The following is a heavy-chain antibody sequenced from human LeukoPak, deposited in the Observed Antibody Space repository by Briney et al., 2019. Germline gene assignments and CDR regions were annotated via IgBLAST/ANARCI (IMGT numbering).Heavy chain of an antibody. J-gene: IGHJ6*03. CDR1: GYSISSGYY. Sequence: SETLSLTCTVSGYSISSGYYWGWIRQPPGKGLEWIGRIYTSGSTNYNPSLKSRVTMSVDTSKNQFSLKLSSVTAADTAVYYCARGSSPWVGYYYMDVWGKGTTVTISS. CDR2: IYTSGST. CDR3: ARGSSPWVGYYYMDV. D-gene: IGHD6-13*01. V-gene: IGHV4-38-2*02.